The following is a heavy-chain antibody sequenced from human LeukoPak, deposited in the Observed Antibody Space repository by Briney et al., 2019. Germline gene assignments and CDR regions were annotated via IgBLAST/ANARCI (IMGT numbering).Heavy chain of an antibody. J-gene: IGHJ3*02. Sequence: GESLKISCKGSGYSFTSYWIGWVRQMPGKGLGWMGIIYPGDSDTRYSPSFQGQVTISADKSISTAYLQWSSLKASDTAMYYCARHPWEYSSSSGAFDIWGQGTMVTVSS. D-gene: IGHD6-6*01. CDR2: IYPGDSDT. CDR1: GYSFTSYW. CDR3: ARHPWEYSSSSGAFDI. V-gene: IGHV5-51*01.